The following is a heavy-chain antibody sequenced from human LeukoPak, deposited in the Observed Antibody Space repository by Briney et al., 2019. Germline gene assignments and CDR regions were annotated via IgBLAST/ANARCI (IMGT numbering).Heavy chain of an antibody. J-gene: IGHJ4*02. CDR2: INHSGST. Sequence: SETLSLTCAVYGGSFSGYYWSWIRQPPGKGLEWIGEINHSGSTNYNPSLKSRVTISVDTSKNQFSLKLSSVTAADTAVYYCARGMYIAAGQYGYWGQGTLVTVSS. D-gene: IGHD6-13*01. V-gene: IGHV4-34*01. CDR3: ARGMYIAAGQYGY. CDR1: GGSFSGYY.